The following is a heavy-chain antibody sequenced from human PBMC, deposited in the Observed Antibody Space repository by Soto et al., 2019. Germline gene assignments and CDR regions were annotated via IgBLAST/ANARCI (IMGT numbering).Heavy chain of an antibody. CDR3: ARYSFWDAFDI. CDR1: GGSISSSSYY. CDR2: IYYSGST. D-gene: IGHD2-15*01. J-gene: IGHJ3*02. Sequence: SETLSLTCTVSGGSISSSSYYWGWICQPPGKGLEWIGSIYYSGSTYYNPSLKSRVTISVDTSKNQFSLKLSSVTAADTAVYYCARYSFWDAFDIWGQGTMVTVSS. V-gene: IGHV4-39*01.